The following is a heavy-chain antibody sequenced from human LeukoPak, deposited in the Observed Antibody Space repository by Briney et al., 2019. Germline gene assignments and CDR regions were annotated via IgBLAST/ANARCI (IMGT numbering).Heavy chain of an antibody. D-gene: IGHD1-26*01. V-gene: IGHV1-2*02. J-gene: IGHJ5*02. CDR3: ATGVIVGAPGGFDP. CDR2: INPNSGGT. CDR1: GYTFTGYY. Sequence: GASVKVSCKASGYTFTGYYMRWVRQAPGQGLEWMGWINPNSGGTNYAQKFQGRVTMTRDTSISTAYMELSRLRSDDTAVYYCATGVIVGAPGGFDPWGQGTLVTVSS.